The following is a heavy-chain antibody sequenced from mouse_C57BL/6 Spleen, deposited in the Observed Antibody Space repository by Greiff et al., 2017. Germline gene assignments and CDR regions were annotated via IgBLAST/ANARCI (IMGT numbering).Heavy chain of an antibody. CDR2: ISPGSGST. Sequence: VQLQQPGAELVKPGASVKMSCTASGYTFTSYWLTWVKQRPGQGLEWIGDISPGSGSTNYNEKFKSKATLTVDTSSSTAYMQLSSLTSEDSAVYYCARRVTRDYAMDYWGQGTSVTVSS. CDR1: GYTFTSYW. CDR3: ARRVTRDYAMDY. D-gene: IGHD2-2*01. J-gene: IGHJ4*01. V-gene: IGHV1-55*01.